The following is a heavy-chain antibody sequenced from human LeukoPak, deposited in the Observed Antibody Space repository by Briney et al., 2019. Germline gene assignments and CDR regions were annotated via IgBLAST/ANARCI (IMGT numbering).Heavy chain of an antibody. CDR3: ARVILTDGSMVRGVIVSDWFDP. Sequence: ASVKVSCKASGYTFTGYYMHWARQAPGQGLEWMGRINPNSGGTNYAQKFQGRVTVTRDTSISTAYMELRSLRSDDTAVYYCARVILTDGSMVRGVIVSDWFDPWGQGTLVTVSS. J-gene: IGHJ5*02. CDR1: GYTFTGYY. CDR2: INPNSGGT. D-gene: IGHD3-10*01. V-gene: IGHV1-2*06.